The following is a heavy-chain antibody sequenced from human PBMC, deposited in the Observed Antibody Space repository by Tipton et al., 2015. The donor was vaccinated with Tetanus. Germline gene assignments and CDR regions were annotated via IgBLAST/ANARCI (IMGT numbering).Heavy chain of an antibody. CDR2: INHSGGT. J-gene: IGHJ4*02. CDR3: ARWIAVTGTDFDF. Sequence: TLSLTCAVYVGSFSGYYWSWIRQPPGKGLEWIGEINHSGGTNYNPSLKSRVTISIDTSKNQFSLKLTSVTAADTAVYYCARWIAVTGTDFDFWGQGTLVTVSS. V-gene: IGHV4-34*01. CDR1: VGSFSGYY. D-gene: IGHD6-19*01.